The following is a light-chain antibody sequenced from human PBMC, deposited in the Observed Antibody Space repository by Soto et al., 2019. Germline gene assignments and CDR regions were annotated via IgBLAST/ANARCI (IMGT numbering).Light chain of an antibody. Sequence: EIVWTQSQGTLSLSPGERATLSCRASQRISSRYLAWYQQKPGQAPRLLISGASTRATGIPDRFSGSGSGTDFTLTIRRLEPEDFAVYFCQRYGSSPPFTFGQGTKVEI. CDR2: GAS. CDR3: QRYGSSPPFT. J-gene: IGKJ2*01. V-gene: IGKV3-20*01. CDR1: QRISSRY.